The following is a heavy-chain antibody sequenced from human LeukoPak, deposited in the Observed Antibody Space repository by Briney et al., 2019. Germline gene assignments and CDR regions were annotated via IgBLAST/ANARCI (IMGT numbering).Heavy chain of an antibody. J-gene: IGHJ4*02. CDR2: IYHSGST. D-gene: IGHD6-13*01. CDR1: GYSISSGYY. Sequence: SETLSLTCTVSGYSISSGYYWGWIRQPPGKGLEWIGSIYHSGSTYYNPSLKSRVTISVDTSKNQFSLKLTSVTAADTAVYYCAREARIAAAGVDYWGQGTLVTVSS. V-gene: IGHV4-38-2*02. CDR3: AREARIAAAGVDY.